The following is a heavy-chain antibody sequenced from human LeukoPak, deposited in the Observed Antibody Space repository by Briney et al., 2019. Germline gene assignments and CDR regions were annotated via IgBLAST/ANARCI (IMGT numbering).Heavy chain of an antibody. CDR1: GGSISSSSYY. D-gene: IGHD3-10*01. J-gene: IGHJ4*02. CDR2: IYYSGST. Sequence: PSETLSLTCTVSGGSISSSSYYWGWIRQPPGKGLEWIGSIYYSGSTYYNPSLKSRVTISVDTSKNQFSLKLTSVTAADTAVYYCARGRFGELLLVGYWGQGTLVTVSS. V-gene: IGHV4-39*07. CDR3: ARGRFGELLLVGY.